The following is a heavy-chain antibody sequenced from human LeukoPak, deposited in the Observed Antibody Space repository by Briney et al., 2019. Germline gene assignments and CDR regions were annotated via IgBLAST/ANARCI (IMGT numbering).Heavy chain of an antibody. J-gene: IGHJ4*02. D-gene: IGHD2-2*01. CDR2: ISAYNGNT. CDR3: ARETLGYCSSTSCASGGYFDY. V-gene: IGHV1-18*01. CDR1: GYTFTSYG. Sequence: ASVKVSCKASGYTFTSYGISWVRQAPGQGLEWMGWISAYNGNTNYAQKLQGRVTMTTDTSTSAAYMELSSLRSEDTAVYYCARETLGYCSSTSCASGGYFDYWGQGTLVTVSS.